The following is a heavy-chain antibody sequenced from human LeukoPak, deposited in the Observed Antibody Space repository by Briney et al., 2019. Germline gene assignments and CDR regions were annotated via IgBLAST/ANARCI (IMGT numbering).Heavy chain of an antibody. CDR3: ARHISSGGTYAHFDY. CDR2: IHYNGIT. J-gene: IGHJ4*02. Sequence: SETLSLTCTVSGGSISSYYWSWIRQPPGKGLEWIGYIHYNGITNYNPSLKSRVTMSLDTSKNQVSLKLNSVTAADTAVYYCARHISSGGTYAHFDYWGQGTLVTVSS. CDR1: GGSISSYY. V-gene: IGHV4-59*08. D-gene: IGHD1-26*01.